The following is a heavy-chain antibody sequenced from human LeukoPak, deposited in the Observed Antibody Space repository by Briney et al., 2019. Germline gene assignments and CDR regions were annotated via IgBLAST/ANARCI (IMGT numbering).Heavy chain of an antibody. J-gene: IGHJ3*02. CDR3: ARSGSYSLGAFDI. D-gene: IGHD1-26*01. CDR2: IYSDGST. Sequence: GGSLRLCCAASGLTVSSNYMSWVRQAPGKGLEWVSVIYSDGSTDYADSVKGRFTISRDNSKNTLYLQMNSLRAEDTAVYYCARSGSYSLGAFDIWGQGTMVTVSS. CDR1: GLTVSSNY. V-gene: IGHV3-53*01.